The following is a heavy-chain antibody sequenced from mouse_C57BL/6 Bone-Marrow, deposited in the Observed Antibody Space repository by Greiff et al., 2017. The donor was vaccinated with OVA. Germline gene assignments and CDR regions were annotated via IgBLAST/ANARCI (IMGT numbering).Heavy chain of an antibody. CDR2: ISPGGSYT. Sequence: EVMLVESGGGLVKPGGSLKLSCAASGFTFSSYAMSWVRQTPEQRLEWVATISPGGSYTYYPDNVKGRFTITRDKAKNNLYLQMSQLKYEDTAMYYCARDPLLLREAWFAYWGQGTLVTVSA. J-gene: IGHJ3*01. V-gene: IGHV5-4*01. CDR1: GFTFSSYA. CDR3: ARDPLLLREAWFAY. D-gene: IGHD1-1*01.